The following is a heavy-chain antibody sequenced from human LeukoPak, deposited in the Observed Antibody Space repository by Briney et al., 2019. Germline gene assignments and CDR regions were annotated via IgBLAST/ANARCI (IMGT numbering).Heavy chain of an antibody. CDR1: GFTFSNAW. Sequence: PGGSLRLSCAASGFTFSNAWMSWVRQAPGKGLEWVANIKQDGSEKYYVDSVKGRFTISRDNAKNSLYLQMNSLRAEDTAVYYCARSLASLAYYYYYMDVWGKGTTVTVSS. CDR3: ARSLASLAYYYYYMDV. J-gene: IGHJ6*03. CDR2: IKQDGSEK. D-gene: IGHD1-26*01. V-gene: IGHV3-7*01.